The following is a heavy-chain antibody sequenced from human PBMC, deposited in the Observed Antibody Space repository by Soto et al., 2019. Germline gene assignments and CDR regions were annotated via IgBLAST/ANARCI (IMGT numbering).Heavy chain of an antibody. CDR2: ISGSGGST. CDR3: AKYPALGVTTDY. CDR1: GFTFSSYA. D-gene: IGHD4-17*01. J-gene: IGHJ4*02. Sequence: EVQLLESGGGLVQPGGSLRLSCAASGFTFSSYAMSWVRQAPGKGLEWVSAISGSGGSTYYADSVKGRFTISRDNSKNTLYRQMNSLRAEDTAVYYCAKYPALGVTTDYWGQGTLVTVSS. V-gene: IGHV3-23*01.